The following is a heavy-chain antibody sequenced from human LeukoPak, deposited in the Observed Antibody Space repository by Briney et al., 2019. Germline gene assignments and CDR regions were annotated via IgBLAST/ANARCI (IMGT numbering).Heavy chain of an antibody. Sequence: QAGGSLRLSCAASGFTFSSYGMHWVRQAPGKGLEWVAVISYDGSNKYYADSVKGRFTISRDNAKNSLYLQMNSLRAEDTAVYYCATDYYDILTANPPHFDYWGQGTLVTVSS. CDR1: GFTFSSYG. V-gene: IGHV3-30*03. CDR3: ATDYYDILTANPPHFDY. D-gene: IGHD3-9*01. J-gene: IGHJ4*02. CDR2: ISYDGSNK.